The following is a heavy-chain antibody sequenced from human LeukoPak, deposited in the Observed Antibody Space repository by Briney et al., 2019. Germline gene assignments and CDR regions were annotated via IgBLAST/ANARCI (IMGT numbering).Heavy chain of an antibody. J-gene: IGHJ4*02. Sequence: SGTLSLTCAVSGGSISSSNWWSWVRQPPGKGLEWIGEIYHSGSTNYNPSLKSRVTISVDKSKNQFSLKLSSVTAADTAVYYCARSDYYDSSGYYNPLDYWGQGTLVTVSS. D-gene: IGHD3-22*01. CDR2: IYHSGST. CDR1: GGSISSSNW. CDR3: ARSDYYDSSGYYNPLDY. V-gene: IGHV4-4*02.